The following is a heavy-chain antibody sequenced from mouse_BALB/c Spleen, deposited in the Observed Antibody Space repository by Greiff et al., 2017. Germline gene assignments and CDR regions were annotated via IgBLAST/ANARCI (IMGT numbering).Heavy chain of an antibody. D-gene: IGHD1-1*01. CDR2: INPSNGGT. Sequence: QVQLQQPGAELVKPGASVKLSCKASGYTFTSYWIHWVKLRPGQGFEWIGEINPSNGGTNYNEKFKRKATLTVDKSSSTAYMQLSSLTSEDSAVYYCTIDYYGISYYFDYWGQGTTLTVSS. CDR1: GYTFTSYW. CDR3: TIDYYGISYYFDY. J-gene: IGHJ2*01. V-gene: IGHV1S16*01.